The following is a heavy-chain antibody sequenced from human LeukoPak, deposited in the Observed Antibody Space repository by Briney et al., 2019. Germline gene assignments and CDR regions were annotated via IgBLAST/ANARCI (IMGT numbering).Heavy chain of an antibody. Sequence: PSETLSLTCTVSGGSISSYYWSWIRQPPGKGLEWIGYIYYSGSTNYNPSLKSRVTISVDTSKNQFSLKLSSVTAADTAVYYCAREVVVVVAATAYNWFDPWGQGTLVNVSS. V-gene: IGHV4-59*01. D-gene: IGHD2-15*01. J-gene: IGHJ5*02. CDR1: GGSISSYY. CDR2: IYYSGST. CDR3: AREVVVVVAATAYNWFDP.